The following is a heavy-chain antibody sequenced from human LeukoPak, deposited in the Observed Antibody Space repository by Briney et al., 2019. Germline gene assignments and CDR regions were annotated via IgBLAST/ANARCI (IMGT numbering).Heavy chain of an antibody. Sequence: ASVKVSCKVSGYTLTELSMHWVRQAPGKGLEWMGGFDPEDGETIYAQKFQGRVTMTEDTSTDTAYMELSSLRSEDTAVYYCARDKGIAAAGPAEYFQHWGQGTLVTVSS. D-gene: IGHD6-13*01. CDR3: ARDKGIAAAGPAEYFQH. CDR2: FDPEDGET. CDR1: GYTLTELS. V-gene: IGHV1-24*01. J-gene: IGHJ1*01.